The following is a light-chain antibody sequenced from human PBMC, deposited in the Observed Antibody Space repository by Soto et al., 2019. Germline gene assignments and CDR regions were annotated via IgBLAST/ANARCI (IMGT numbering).Light chain of an antibody. J-gene: IGKJ1*01. Sequence: EIVMTQSPATLSVSPGERANLSCRASQSVSTNLAWYQQKPGQAPRRLISGASARATGIPARFSGSGSGTEFTLTIISLQADDFAVYYWQQYSDRPPWTFGQGTKVDVK. CDR1: QSVSTN. CDR2: GAS. CDR3: QQYSDRPPWT. V-gene: IGKV3-15*01.